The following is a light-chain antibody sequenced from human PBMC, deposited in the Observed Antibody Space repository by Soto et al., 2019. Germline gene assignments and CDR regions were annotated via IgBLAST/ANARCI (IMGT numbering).Light chain of an antibody. CDR3: QQYGISPRT. V-gene: IGKV3-20*01. CDR1: QSVSSSY. Sequence: EIVLTQSPGTLSLSPGERATLSCRASQSVSSSYLAWYQQKPGQAPRLLIYGASSRPTGIPDRFSGSGSGTDFTLTISRLEPEDCAVYYCQQYGISPRTFGQGTKVEIK. J-gene: IGKJ1*01. CDR2: GAS.